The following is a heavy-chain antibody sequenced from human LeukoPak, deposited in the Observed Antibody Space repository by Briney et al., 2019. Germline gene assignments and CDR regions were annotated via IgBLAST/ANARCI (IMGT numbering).Heavy chain of an antibody. Sequence: AGGSLRLSCAASGFTFSSYAMHWVRQAPGKGLEWVSAISGSGGSTYYADSVKGRFTISRDNSKNTLYLQMNSLRAEDTAVYYCAKGGGITIFGVAPNLDYWGQGTLVTDSS. CDR1: GFTFSSYA. D-gene: IGHD3-3*01. J-gene: IGHJ4*02. CDR2: ISGSGGST. CDR3: AKGGGITIFGVAPNLDY. V-gene: IGHV3-23*01.